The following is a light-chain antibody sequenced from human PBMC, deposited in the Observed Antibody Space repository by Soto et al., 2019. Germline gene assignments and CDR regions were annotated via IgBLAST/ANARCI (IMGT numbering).Light chain of an antibody. Sequence: DIQMNQSPSSLSASVGDRVTITCRASQSITDYLHWYQQKPGKAPKLLIYAASTLPSGVPSRFSASGSGTDFTLTISRLQPEDFATYFCQQTYSTPFTFGQGTRLEIK. J-gene: IGKJ5*01. CDR2: AAS. V-gene: IGKV1-39*01. CDR1: QSITDY. CDR3: QQTYSTPFT.